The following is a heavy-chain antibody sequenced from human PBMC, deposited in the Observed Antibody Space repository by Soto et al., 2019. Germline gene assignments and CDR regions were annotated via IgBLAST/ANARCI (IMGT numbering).Heavy chain of an antibody. CDR3: ARDGSGSYYLTLTTYYGMDV. CDR2: MNPNSGNT. Sequence: GASVKVSCKASGYTFTSYDINWLRQATGQGLEWMGWMNPNSGNTGYAQKFQGRVTMTRNTSISTAYMELSSLRSEDTTVYYRARDGSGSYYLTLTTYYGMDVWGQGTTVTVSS. CDR1: GYTFTSYD. J-gene: IGHJ6*02. V-gene: IGHV1-8*01. D-gene: IGHD3-10*01.